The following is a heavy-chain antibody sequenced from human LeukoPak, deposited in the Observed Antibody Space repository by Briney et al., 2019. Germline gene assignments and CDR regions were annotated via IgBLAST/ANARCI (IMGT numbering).Heavy chain of an antibody. V-gene: IGHV1-2*02. J-gene: IGHJ4*02. CDR1: GYTFTGYY. CDR3: ARAVFSSSWCDY. CDR2: INPNSGGT. D-gene: IGHD6-13*01. Sequence: ASVKVSCKASGYTFTGYYMHWVRQAPGQGLEWMGWINPNSGGTNYAQKFQGRVTMTRDTSISTAYMELSRLRSDDTAVYYCARAVFSSSWCDYWGQGTLVTVSS.